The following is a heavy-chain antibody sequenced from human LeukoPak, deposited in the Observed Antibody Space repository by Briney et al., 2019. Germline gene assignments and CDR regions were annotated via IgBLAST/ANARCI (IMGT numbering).Heavy chain of an antibody. J-gene: IGHJ4*02. CDR3: AKDSSGYPKGVFDY. CDR2: ISWNSGKI. V-gene: IGHV3-9*03. Sequence: GRSLRLSCAASGFTFDDYAMHWFRQAPVKGLEWVSGISWNSGKIGYADSVKGRFTISRDNAKNSLYLQMNSLRAEDMALYYCAKDSSGYPKGVFDYWGQGTLVTVSS. D-gene: IGHD3-22*01. CDR1: GFTFDDYA.